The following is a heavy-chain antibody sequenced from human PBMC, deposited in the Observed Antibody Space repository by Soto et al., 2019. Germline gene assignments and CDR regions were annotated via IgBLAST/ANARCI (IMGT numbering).Heavy chain of an antibody. CDR2: IYWDADK. Sequence: QITLKESGPTLVQPTQTLTLTCTFSGFAISTSGVSVGWLRQTPVNAMPWLALIYWDADKRYRPSLKSRLTITKDTSKNQLVLTVTTMDPVDTATYYCAHRRGISYYFFGYWGPGTLVTVPS. CDR1: GFAISTSGVS. V-gene: IGHV2-5*02. CDR3: AHRRGISYYFFGY. D-gene: IGHD6-13*01. J-gene: IGHJ4*02.